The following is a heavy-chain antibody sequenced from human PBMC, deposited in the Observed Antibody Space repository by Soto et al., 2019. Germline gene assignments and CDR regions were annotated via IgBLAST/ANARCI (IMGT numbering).Heavy chain of an antibody. CDR1: GLEVSYNY. J-gene: IGHJ4*02. Sequence: LRLSCAASGLEVSYNYMNWVRQAPGKGLEWVSSISSTTNYIYYGDSMKGRFTISRDNAKNSLYLEMNSLRAEDTAVYYCARESEDLTSNFDYWGQGTLVTVSS. V-gene: IGHV3-21*06. CDR2: ISSTTNYI. CDR3: ARESEDLTSNFDY.